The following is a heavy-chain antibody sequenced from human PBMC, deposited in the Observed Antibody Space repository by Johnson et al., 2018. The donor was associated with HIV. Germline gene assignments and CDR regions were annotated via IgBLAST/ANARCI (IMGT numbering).Heavy chain of an antibody. D-gene: IGHD3-22*01. V-gene: IGHV3-66*02. Sequence: VQLVESGGGLVQPGGSLRLSCAASGFTVSSNYMSWVRQAPGKGLEWVSVIYSGGSTYYADSVKGRFTISRDNSKNTLYLQMNSLRAEDTAVYYCARDRSYYYEKDAFYIWGQGTMVTVSS. CDR2: IYSGGST. J-gene: IGHJ3*02. CDR3: ARDRSYYYEKDAFYI. CDR1: GFTVSSNY.